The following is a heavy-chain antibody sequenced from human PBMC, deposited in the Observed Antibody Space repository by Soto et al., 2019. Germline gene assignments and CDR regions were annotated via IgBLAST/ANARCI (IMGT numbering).Heavy chain of an antibody. V-gene: IGHV4-34*01. J-gene: IGHJ4*02. Sequence: SETLSLTCAVYGGSFSGYYWTWIRQPPGKGLEWIGEINHSGTTTYNPSLKSRVTISVDTSRDQFSLRLSSVTAADTAVYFCARGGCPSGNYYIFDFWGQGALVTVSS. CDR3: ARGGCPSGNYYIFDF. D-gene: IGHD3-22*01. CDR2: INHSGTT. CDR1: GGSFSGYY.